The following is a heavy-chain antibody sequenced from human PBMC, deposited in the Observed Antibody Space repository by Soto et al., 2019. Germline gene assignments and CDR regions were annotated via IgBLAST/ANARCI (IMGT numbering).Heavy chain of an antibody. V-gene: IGHV1-3*01. Sequence: QVQLVQSGAEVKKSGASVKVSCEASGYIFTDYTIHWVRQAPGQRLELMGWINAGNGDTKYSHQFQGRVTFSRDTSASTVYMELSILRSEDTAVYYCAREGLVRGVLRGIRFDPWGQGTLVTVSS. CDR3: AREGLVRGVLRGIRFDP. D-gene: IGHD3-10*01. CDR1: GYIFTDYT. CDR2: INAGNGDT. J-gene: IGHJ5*02.